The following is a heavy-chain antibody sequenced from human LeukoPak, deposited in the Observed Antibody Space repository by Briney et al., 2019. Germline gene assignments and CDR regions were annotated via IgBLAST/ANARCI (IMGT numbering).Heavy chain of an antibody. V-gene: IGHV4-30-4*01. CDR1: GGSISSGDYY. CDR3: ATVLYYYDSSGYYRPDAFDI. Sequence: SQTLSLTCTVSGGSISSGDYYWSWLRQPPGKGLEWIGYIYYSGSTYYNPSLKSRVTISVDTYKNQFSLKLSSVTAADTAVYYCATVLYYYDSSGYYRPDAFDIWGQGTMVTVSS. J-gene: IGHJ3*02. D-gene: IGHD3-22*01. CDR2: IYYSGST.